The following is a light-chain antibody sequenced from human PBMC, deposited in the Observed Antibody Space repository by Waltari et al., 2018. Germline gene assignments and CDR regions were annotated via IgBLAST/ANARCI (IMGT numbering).Light chain of an antibody. J-gene: IGLJ2*01. CDR2: DGK. V-gene: IGLV1-44*01. Sequence: QSALTQPPSISGTPGQTVTISCSWGTSNVGTNPVNWYQQVPGTTPKLLICDGKQRPSGVPGRFSGSESDTSASLAISGLQSQDEADYYWATWDDSVTGHWVFGGGTKVTVL. CDR1: TSNVGTNP. CDR3: ATWDDSVTGHWV.